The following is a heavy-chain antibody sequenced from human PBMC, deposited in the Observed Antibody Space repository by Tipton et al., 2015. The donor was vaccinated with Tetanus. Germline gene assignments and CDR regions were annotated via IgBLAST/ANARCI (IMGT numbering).Heavy chain of an antibody. V-gene: IGHV4-59*01. CDR1: GGSISSYY. CDR2: IYYSGST. J-gene: IGHJ3*02. Sequence: LRLSCTVSGGSISSYYWSWIRQPPGKGLEWIGYIYYSGSTNYNPSLKSRVTISVDTSKNQFSLKLSSVTAADTAVYYCARDGGESYYFDIWGQGTMVAVSS. CDR3: ARDGGESYYFDI. D-gene: IGHD3-10*01.